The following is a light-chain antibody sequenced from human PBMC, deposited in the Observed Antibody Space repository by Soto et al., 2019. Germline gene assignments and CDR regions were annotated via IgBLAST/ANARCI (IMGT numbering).Light chain of an antibody. J-gene: IGKJ1*01. V-gene: IGKV3-15*01. CDR3: QQFNNWPPWT. CDR2: GAS. Sequence: EIVMTQSPATLSVSPGERATLSCRASQNVGNNLVWYQQKPVQAPRLLIYGASTRAAGIPDRFSGSGSGTEFTLTISGLQSDDFAVYYCQQFNNWPPWTFGQGTKVEIK. CDR1: QNVGNN.